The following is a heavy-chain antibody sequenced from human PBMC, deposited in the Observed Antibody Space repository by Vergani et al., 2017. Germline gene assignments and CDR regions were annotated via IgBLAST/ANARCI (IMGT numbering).Heavy chain of an antibody. CDR3: ARVHAYCGGYYYTQNNWSDP. D-gene: IGHD2-21*02. Sequence: QVQLVQSGAEVKKPGSSVKVSCKASGGTFSSYAISWVRQAPGQGLEWMGGIIPIFGTANYAQKFQGRVSITADESTSTAYMGLSSLRSEDTAVYFCARVHAYCGGYYYTQNNWSDPWDQGPLVTVSS. V-gene: IGHV1-69*01. CDR2: IIPIFGTA. CDR1: GGTFSSYA. J-gene: IGHJ5*02.